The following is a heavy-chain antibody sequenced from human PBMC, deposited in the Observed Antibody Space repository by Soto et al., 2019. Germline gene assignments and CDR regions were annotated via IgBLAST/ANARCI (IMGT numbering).Heavy chain of an antibody. D-gene: IGHD6-13*01. J-gene: IGHJ3*02. Sequence: PGGSLRLSCTASGFSFSDYSFNWVRQAPGKGLEWVSSITHTGTNAYYADSVKGRFTISRDNAKNSLYLQMNSLRAEDTAVYYCARVAAAGRDAFDIWGQGTMVTVSS. V-gene: IGHV3-21*01. CDR1: GFSFSDYS. CDR3: ARVAAAGRDAFDI. CDR2: ITHTGTNA.